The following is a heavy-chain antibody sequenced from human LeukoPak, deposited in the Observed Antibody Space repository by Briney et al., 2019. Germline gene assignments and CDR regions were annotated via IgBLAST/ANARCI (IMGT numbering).Heavy chain of an antibody. CDR2: TYPADSDT. V-gene: IGHV5-51*01. CDR3: TRPPFI. Sequence: GESLKSSCKGSGYSFTTNWIGWVRQMPGKGLEWMGITYPADSDTRYSPSFQGQVTISVDKSISTAYLQWASLKASDTAMYYCTRPPFIWGQGTMVTVSS. J-gene: IGHJ3*02. CDR1: GYSFTTNW.